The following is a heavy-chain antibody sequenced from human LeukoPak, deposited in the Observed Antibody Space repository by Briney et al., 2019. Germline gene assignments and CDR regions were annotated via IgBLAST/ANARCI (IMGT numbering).Heavy chain of an antibody. CDR1: GGSISSYY. Sequence: SETLSLTCTVSGGSISSYYWSWIRQPAGKGLEWIGRIYTSGSTNYNPSLKSRVTMSVDTSKNQFSLKLSSVTAADTAVYYCAARYNWNRDPYFDYWGQGTLVTVSS. CDR3: AARYNWNRDPYFDY. V-gene: IGHV4-4*07. CDR2: IYTSGST. D-gene: IGHD1-20*01. J-gene: IGHJ4*02.